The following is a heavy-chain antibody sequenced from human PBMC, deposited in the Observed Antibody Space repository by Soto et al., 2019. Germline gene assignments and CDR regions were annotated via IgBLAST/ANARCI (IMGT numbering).Heavy chain of an antibody. CDR1: GFTFSSYG. CDR2: IWYDGSNK. V-gene: IGHV3-33*01. Sequence: GGSLRLSCAASGFTFSSYGMHWVRQAPGKGLEWVAVIWYDGSNKYYADSVKGRFTISRDNSKNTLYLQMNSLRAEDTAVYYCARATYYDSSGYHDYWGQGTLVTVSS. D-gene: IGHD3-22*01. J-gene: IGHJ4*02. CDR3: ARATYYDSSGYHDY.